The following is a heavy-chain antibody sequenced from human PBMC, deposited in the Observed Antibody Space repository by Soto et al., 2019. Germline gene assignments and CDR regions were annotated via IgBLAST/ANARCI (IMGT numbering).Heavy chain of an antibody. Sequence: GESLKISCKSSGYSFTIYWIAWVLQMPWKGLEWMGIIYPDDSDTRYSPSFQGQVTISVDKSISTAYLQWSSLKTSDTAIYYCVRRGKEFTRSFWFDPWGQGTLVTVSS. CDR3: VRRGKEFTRSFWFDP. D-gene: IGHD3-10*01. V-gene: IGHV5-51*01. CDR1: GYSFTIYW. CDR2: IYPDDSDT. J-gene: IGHJ5*02.